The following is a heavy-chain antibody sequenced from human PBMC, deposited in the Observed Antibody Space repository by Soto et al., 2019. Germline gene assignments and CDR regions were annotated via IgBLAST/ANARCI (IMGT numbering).Heavy chain of an antibody. D-gene: IGHD5-12*01. V-gene: IGHV3-15*01. CDR1: VFTFSNAW. CDR2: IKSKTDGGTT. Sequence: GGSLRLSCAASVFTFSNAWMSWVRQAPGKGLEWVGRIKSKTDGGTTDYAAPVKGRFTISRDDSKNTLYLQMNSLKTEDTAVYYCTTDTGGYDPENAMYDYWGQGTLVTVSS. J-gene: IGHJ4*02. CDR3: TTDTGGYDPENAMYDY.